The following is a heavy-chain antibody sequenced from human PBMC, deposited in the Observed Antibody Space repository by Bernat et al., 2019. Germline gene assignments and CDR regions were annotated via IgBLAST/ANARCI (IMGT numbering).Heavy chain of an antibody. CDR2: IYYSGST. D-gene: IGHD6-6*01. V-gene: IGHV4-59*01. J-gene: IGHJ6*03. CDR1: GGSISSYY. CDR3: ARGSSSIAARYYYYYMDV. Sequence: QVQLQESGPGLVKPSETLSLTCTVSGGSISSYYWSWIRQPPGNGLEWIGYIYYSGSTNYNPSLKSRVTISVDTSKNQFSLKLSSVTAADTAVYYCARGSSSIAARYYYYYMDVWGKGTTVTVSS.